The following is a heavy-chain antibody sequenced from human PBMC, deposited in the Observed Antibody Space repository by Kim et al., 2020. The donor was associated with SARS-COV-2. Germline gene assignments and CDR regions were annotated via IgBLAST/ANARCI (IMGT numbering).Heavy chain of an antibody. D-gene: IGHD3-10*01. CDR3: ARPRNTMVRGVIILEFDP. J-gene: IGHJ5*02. Sequence: KSRVTISVDPSKNQFSLKLSSVTAADTAVYYCARPRNTMVRGVIILEFDPWGQGTLVTVSS. V-gene: IGHV4-39*01.